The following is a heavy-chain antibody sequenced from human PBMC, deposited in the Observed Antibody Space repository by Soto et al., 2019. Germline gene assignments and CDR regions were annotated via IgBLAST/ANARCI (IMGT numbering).Heavy chain of an antibody. CDR3: ARVSGSYYYGMDV. Sequence: QVQLQESGPGLVKPSGTLSLTCAVSGGSISSSNWWSWVRQPPGKGLEWIGEIYHSGSTNYNPSLKRRAPQSXDXAKNQFSLKLSSVTAADTAVYYCARVSGSYYYGMDVWGQGTTVTVSS. J-gene: IGHJ6*02. CDR2: IYHSGST. CDR1: GGSISSSNW. V-gene: IGHV4-4*02. D-gene: IGHD1-26*01.